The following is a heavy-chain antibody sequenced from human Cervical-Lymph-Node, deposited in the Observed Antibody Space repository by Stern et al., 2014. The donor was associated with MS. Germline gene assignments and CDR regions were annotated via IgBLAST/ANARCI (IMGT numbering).Heavy chain of an antibody. CDR2: IWHDGSKT. J-gene: IGHJ4*02. CDR1: GFTFSNYG. Sequence: QVQLVESGGGVVQPGRSLRLSCIASGFTFSNYGMHWVRQAPGKGLGWVATIWHDGSKTYYADSVRGRFTISRDNSKNTLSLQMNSLRVDDTAVYYCVRDWSSNAYKSEDYWGQGTLATVSS. D-gene: IGHD4-11*01. V-gene: IGHV3-33*01. CDR3: VRDWSSNAYKSEDY.